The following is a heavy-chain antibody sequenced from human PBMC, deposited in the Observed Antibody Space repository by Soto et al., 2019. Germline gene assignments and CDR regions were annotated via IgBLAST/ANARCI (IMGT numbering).Heavy chain of an antibody. J-gene: IGHJ6*02. D-gene: IGHD6-19*01. CDR1: GGTFSSYA. CDR2: IIPIFGTA. Sequence: QVQLVQSGAEVKKPGSSVKVSCKASGGTFSSYAISWVRQAPGQGLEWMGGIIPIFGTANYAQKFQGRVTITAGEYTSTAYMELSSLRSEDTAVYYCARTQGGYSSGWYHSYYYGMDVWGQGTTVTVSS. V-gene: IGHV1-69*12. CDR3: ARTQGGYSSGWYHSYYYGMDV.